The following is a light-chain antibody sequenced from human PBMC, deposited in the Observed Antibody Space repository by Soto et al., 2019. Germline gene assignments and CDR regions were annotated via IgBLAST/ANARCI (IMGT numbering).Light chain of an antibody. CDR3: QQYNNWPWT. Sequence: ETVMTQSPATLSVSPGERATLSCRASQSVSSNLAWYQQKPGQAPRLLIYGASTRATGIPARFSGSAPGTEFTLTISSLLSEDFAIYYCQQYNNWPWTFGQGTKVEI. J-gene: IGKJ1*01. CDR2: GAS. V-gene: IGKV3-15*01. CDR1: QSVSSN.